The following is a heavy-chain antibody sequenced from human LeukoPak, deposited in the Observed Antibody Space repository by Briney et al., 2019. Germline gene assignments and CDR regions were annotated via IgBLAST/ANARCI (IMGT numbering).Heavy chain of an antibody. D-gene: IGHD3-22*01. CDR3: ARDLQYYYDSSGYLDAFDI. CDR1: GGSISSYY. CDR2: IYTSGRT. J-gene: IGHJ3*02. V-gene: IGHV4-4*07. Sequence: SETLSLTCTVSGGSISSYYWSWIRQPAGKGLEWIGRIYTSGRTNYNPSLKSRVTMSVATSKNQFSLRLTSVTAADTAVYYCARDLQYYYDSSGYLDAFDIWGQGTMDTVSS.